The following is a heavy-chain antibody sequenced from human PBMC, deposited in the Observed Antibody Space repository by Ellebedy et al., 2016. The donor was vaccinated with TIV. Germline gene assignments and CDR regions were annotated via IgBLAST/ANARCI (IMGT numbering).Heavy chain of an antibody. Sequence: GGSLRLXXAASAFTFSSYAMHWVRQAPGKGLEWVSGIGSSGSSTAYADSVKGRFTISRDNSKNTLYLQMNSLRPEDTAIYYCAKGARWGRGTLVTVSS. CDR1: AFTFSSYA. J-gene: IGHJ4*02. CDR2: IGSSGSST. V-gene: IGHV3-23*01. CDR3: AKGAR.